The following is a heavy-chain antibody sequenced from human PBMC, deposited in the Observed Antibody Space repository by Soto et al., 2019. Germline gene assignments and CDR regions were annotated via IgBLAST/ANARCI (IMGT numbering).Heavy chain of an antibody. CDR3: ATLGGSGSYYSWGMDV. Sequence: QMQMVESGGGEVQTGRSLRLSCAASGFSFSSYGMHWVRQAPGKGLEWVAFITYDGNNKDYADSVKGRFTISRDNSKNTLFLHMNSLRTEDTALYYCATLGGSGSYYSWGMDVWGQGTMVTVFS. D-gene: IGHD3-10*01. CDR1: GFSFSSYG. J-gene: IGHJ6*02. V-gene: IGHV3-30*03. CDR2: ITYDGNNK.